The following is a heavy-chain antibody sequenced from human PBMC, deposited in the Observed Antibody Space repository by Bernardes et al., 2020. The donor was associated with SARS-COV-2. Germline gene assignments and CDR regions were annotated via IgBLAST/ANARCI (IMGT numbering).Heavy chain of an antibody. CDR3: VCVTWSSYDGFYI. V-gene: IGHV1-2*02. CDR2: VSPHNGGT. D-gene: IGHD6-19*01. Sequence: ASVKVSCKASGYTFPTYFMHWVRQAPGQGLEWMGWVSPHNGGTDYAEKIKGRVTMTRDTAISTAYMELNWLRFDDTAVYFCVCVTWSSYDGFYIWRQGTMVT. J-gene: IGHJ3*02. CDR1: GYTFPTYF.